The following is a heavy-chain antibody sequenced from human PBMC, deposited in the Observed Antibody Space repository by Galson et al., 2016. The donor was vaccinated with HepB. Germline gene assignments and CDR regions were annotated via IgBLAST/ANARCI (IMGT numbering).Heavy chain of an antibody. CDR3: GKHGGFDY. J-gene: IGHJ4*02. Sequence: SLRLSCAASGFSFSNSGMSWVRQAPGRGLXXVSXXXRSXDATHYADFVKGRFTISRDNSKNTLYLYMNNLTAGDTAIYYCGKHGGFDYWGQGALVTVSS. CDR1: GFSFSNSG. V-gene: IGHV3-23*01. CDR2: XXRSXDAT. D-gene: IGHD3-16*01.